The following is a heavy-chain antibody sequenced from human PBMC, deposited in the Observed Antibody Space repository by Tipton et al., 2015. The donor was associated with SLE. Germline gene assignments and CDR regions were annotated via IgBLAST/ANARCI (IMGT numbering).Heavy chain of an antibody. CDR2: INHSGST. Sequence: FTCAVYGGSFSGYYWSWIRQPPGKGLEWIGEINHSGSTNYNPSLKSRVTISVDTSKNQFSLKLSSVTAADTAVYYCAGVSRDAFEIWGQGTMVTVSS. CDR1: GGSFSGYY. V-gene: IGHV4-34*01. J-gene: IGHJ3*02. CDR3: AGVSRDAFEI. D-gene: IGHD5/OR15-5a*01.